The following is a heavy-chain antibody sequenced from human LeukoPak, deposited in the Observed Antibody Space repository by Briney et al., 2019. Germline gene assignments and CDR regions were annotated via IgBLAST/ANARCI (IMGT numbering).Heavy chain of an antibody. Sequence: GGSLRLSCAASGFTFSSYEMNWVRQAPGKGLEWVSYISSSGSTTYYADSVKGRFTISRDNAKNSLYLQMNSLRAEDTAVYYCARGKWEPLDYWGQGTLVTVSS. V-gene: IGHV3-48*03. J-gene: IGHJ4*02. CDR2: ISSSGSTT. CDR1: GFTFSSYE. CDR3: ARGKWEPLDY. D-gene: IGHD1-26*01.